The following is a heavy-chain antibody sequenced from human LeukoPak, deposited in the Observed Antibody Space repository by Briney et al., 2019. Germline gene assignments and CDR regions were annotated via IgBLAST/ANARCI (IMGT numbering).Heavy chain of an antibody. Sequence: GASVKVSCKASGYTFTSYGISWVRQAPGQGLEWMGWISAYNGNTNYAQKLQGRVTMTTDTSTSTAYMELRSLRSDDTAVYYCARDLDIRYCSSTSCYSPRGTPWGVWGKGTTVTISS. V-gene: IGHV1-18*01. J-gene: IGHJ6*04. CDR1: GYTFTSYG. CDR2: ISAYNGNT. CDR3: ARDLDIRYCSSTSCYSPRGTPWGV. D-gene: IGHD2-2*02.